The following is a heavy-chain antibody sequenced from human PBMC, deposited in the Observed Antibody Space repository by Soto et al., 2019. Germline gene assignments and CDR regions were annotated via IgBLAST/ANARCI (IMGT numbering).Heavy chain of an antibody. CDR2: TRNKANSYTT. D-gene: IGHD3-16*02. Sequence: PGGSLRLSCAASGFTFSDHYMDWVRQAPGKGLEWVGRTRNKANSYTTEYAASVKGRFTISRDDSKNSLYLQMNRLKTEDTAVYYCASGLNYDYVWGSYRRPYDAFDIWGQGTMVTVSS. J-gene: IGHJ3*02. V-gene: IGHV3-72*01. CDR3: ASGLNYDYVWGSYRRPYDAFDI. CDR1: GFTFSDHY.